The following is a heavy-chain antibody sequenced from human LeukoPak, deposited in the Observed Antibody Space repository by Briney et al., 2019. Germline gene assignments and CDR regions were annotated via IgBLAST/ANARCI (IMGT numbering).Heavy chain of an antibody. Sequence: GGSLRLSCAASGFTFSSYWMSWVRQAPGKGLEWVANIKQDGSEKYYVDSVKGRFTISRDNAKNSLYLQMNSLRAEDTAVYYCAREAGYYYGSGSYYSEGYYFDYWGQGTLVTVSS. CDR2: IKQDGSEK. CDR1: GFTFSSYW. D-gene: IGHD3-10*01. CDR3: AREAGYYYGSGSYYSEGYYFDY. J-gene: IGHJ4*02. V-gene: IGHV3-7*01.